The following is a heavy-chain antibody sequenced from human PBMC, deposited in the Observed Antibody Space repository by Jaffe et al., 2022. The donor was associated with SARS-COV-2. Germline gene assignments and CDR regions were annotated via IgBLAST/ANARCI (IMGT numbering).Heavy chain of an antibody. CDR2: ISYDGSNK. V-gene: IGHV3-30*04. Sequence: QVQLVESGGGVVQPGRSLRLSCAASGFTFSSYAMHWVRQAPGKGLEWVAVISYDGSNKYYADSVKGRFTISRDNSKNTLYLQMNSLRAEDTAVYYCARDSRAPKRVSKYSGSYFDYWGQGTLVTVSS. D-gene: IGHD1-26*01. CDR1: GFTFSSYA. CDR3: ARDSRAPKRVSKYSGSYFDY. J-gene: IGHJ4*02.